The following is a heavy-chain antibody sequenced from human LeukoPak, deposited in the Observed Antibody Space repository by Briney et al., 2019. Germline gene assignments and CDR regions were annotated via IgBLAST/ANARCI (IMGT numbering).Heavy chain of an antibody. Sequence: PGRSLRLSCTASGFTFGDYAMSWVRQAPGKGLEWVGFIRSKAYGGTTEYAGSVKGRFTISRDDSKSIAYLQMNSLKTEDTAVYYCTRRSWSSGWYYFDYWGQGTLVTVSS. CDR3: TRRSWSSGWYYFDY. CDR1: GFTFGDYA. J-gene: IGHJ4*02. V-gene: IGHV3-49*04. CDR2: IRSKAYGGTT. D-gene: IGHD6-19*01.